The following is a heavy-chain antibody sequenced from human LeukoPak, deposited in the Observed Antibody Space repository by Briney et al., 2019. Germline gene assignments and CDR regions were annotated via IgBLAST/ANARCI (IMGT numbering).Heavy chain of an antibody. Sequence: SETLSLTCAVYGGSLSGHYWSWIRQSPGKGLEWIGDIHHDGRTKYSPSLKSRVSILLDTSKNEVSLGLTPVTAADTASYFCAREPVPQDYGDTVNAYDLWGQGTMVIVSS. CDR1: GGSLSGHY. J-gene: IGHJ3*01. V-gene: IGHV4-34*01. CDR3: AREPVPQDYGDTVNAYDL. CDR2: IHHDGRT. D-gene: IGHD4-17*01.